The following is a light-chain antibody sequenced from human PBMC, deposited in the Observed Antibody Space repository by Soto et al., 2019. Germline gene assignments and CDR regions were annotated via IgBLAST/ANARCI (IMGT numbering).Light chain of an antibody. CDR2: LHN. CDR1: TSNVGRNA. CDR3: GTWDDSLNAML. V-gene: IGLV1-44*01. Sequence: QSVLTQPPSASGTPGQSVTISCSGGTSNVGRNAVNWYQQFPGSAPRLLIQLHNQRPSGVPTRFSASKSGTSASLAISGLQSEDEADYYCGTWDDSLNAMLFGGGTKPPS. J-gene: IGLJ3*02.